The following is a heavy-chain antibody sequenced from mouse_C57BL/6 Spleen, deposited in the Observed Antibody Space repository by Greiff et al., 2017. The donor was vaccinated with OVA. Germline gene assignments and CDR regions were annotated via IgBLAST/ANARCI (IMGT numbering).Heavy chain of an antibody. CDR3: ARSRCYDYEFAY. J-gene: IGHJ3*01. CDR2: IYPRSGNT. D-gene: IGHD2-4*01. CDR1: GYTFTSYG. V-gene: IGHV1-81*01. Sequence: QVQLKESGAELARPGASVKLSCKASGYTFTSYGISWVKQSTGQGLEWIGEIYPRSGNTYYNEKFKGKATLTADKSSSTAYMELRSLTSEDSAVYFCARSRCYDYEFAYWGQGPLVTVSA.